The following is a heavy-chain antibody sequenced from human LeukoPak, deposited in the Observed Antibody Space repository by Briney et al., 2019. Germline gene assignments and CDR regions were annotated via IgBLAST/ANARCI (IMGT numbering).Heavy chain of an antibody. Sequence: GGSLRLSCAASGFTFSSYAMSWVRQAPGKGLEWVSAISGSGGSTYYADSVKGRFTISRDNPKNTLYLQMNSLRAEDTAVYYCATHSSDYGDYTLDYWGQGTLVTVSS. V-gene: IGHV3-23*01. CDR3: ATHSSDYGDYTLDY. CDR1: GFTFSSYA. D-gene: IGHD4-17*01. J-gene: IGHJ4*02. CDR2: ISGSGGST.